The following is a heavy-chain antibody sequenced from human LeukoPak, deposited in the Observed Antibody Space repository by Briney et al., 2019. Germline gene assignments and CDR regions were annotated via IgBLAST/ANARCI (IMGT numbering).Heavy chain of an antibody. CDR1: GYTFTSYY. V-gene: IGHV1-46*01. Sequence: ASVKVSCKASGYTFTSYYMHWVGQAPGQGLVWMGIINPGGGSTTYAQKFQGRVTMTRDTSTSTVYMELSSLRSEDTAVYYCARVKYCSSISCYWDYGMDVWGQGTTVTVSS. J-gene: IGHJ6*02. D-gene: IGHD2-2*01. CDR2: INPGGGST. CDR3: ARVKYCSSISCYWDYGMDV.